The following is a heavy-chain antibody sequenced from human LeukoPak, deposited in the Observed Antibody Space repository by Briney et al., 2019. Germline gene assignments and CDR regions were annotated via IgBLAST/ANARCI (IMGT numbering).Heavy chain of an antibody. J-gene: IGHJ3*02. D-gene: IGHD4-17*01. CDR2: IRGSGGGA. Sequence: GGSLRLSCAASGITFSTYAMTWVRQAPGKGLEWVSSIRGSGGGADYADSVKGRFTISRDNSRDTLFLQMNSLRAEDTALYYCTRDPNGDYVGAFDMWGPGTMVTVSS. CDR3: TRDPNGDYVGAFDM. CDR1: GITFSTYA. V-gene: IGHV3-23*01.